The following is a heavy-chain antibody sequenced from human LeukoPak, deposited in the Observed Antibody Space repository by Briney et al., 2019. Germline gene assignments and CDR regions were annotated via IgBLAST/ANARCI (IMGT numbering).Heavy chain of an antibody. CDR3: ARDRRRDGYNAAFDI. V-gene: IGHV3-21*01. Sequence: GGSLRLSCAASGFTFGSYSMNWVRQAPGKGLEWVSSISSSSSYIYYADSVKGRFTISRDNAKNSLYLQMNSLRAEDTAVYYCARDRRRDGYNAAFDIWGQGTMVTVSS. CDR2: ISSSSSYI. D-gene: IGHD5-24*01. J-gene: IGHJ3*02. CDR1: GFTFGSYS.